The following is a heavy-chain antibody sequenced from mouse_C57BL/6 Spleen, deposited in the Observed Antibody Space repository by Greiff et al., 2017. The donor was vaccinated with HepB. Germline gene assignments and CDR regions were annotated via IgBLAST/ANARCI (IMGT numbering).Heavy chain of an antibody. D-gene: IGHD1-1*02. CDR3: ARGELDYGYFDY. Sequence: EVQLQQSGPELVKPGASVKMSCKASGYTFTDYNMHWVKQSHGKSLEWIGYINPNNGGTSYNQKFKGKATLTVNKSSSTAYMELRSLTSEDSAVYYCARGELDYGYFDYWGQGTTLTVSS. V-gene: IGHV1-22*01. J-gene: IGHJ2*01. CDR2: INPNNGGT. CDR1: GYTFTDYN.